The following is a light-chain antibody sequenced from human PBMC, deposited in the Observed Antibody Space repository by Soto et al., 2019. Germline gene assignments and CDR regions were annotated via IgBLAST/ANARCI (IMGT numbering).Light chain of an antibody. CDR1: SSDIGGYDS. CDR3: SSYTRSSTLVI. V-gene: IGLV2-14*01. J-gene: IGLJ2*01. Sequence: QSALTQPASVSGSPGQSITISCIGASSDIGGYDSVSWYQQYPGKAPKLIIYEVTNRPSGLSSRFSGSKSGNTASLTISGLQTEDAADYYCSSYTRSSTLVIFGGGTKLTVL. CDR2: EVT.